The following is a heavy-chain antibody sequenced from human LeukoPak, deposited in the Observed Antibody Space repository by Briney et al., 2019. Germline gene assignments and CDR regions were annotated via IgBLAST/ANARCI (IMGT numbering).Heavy chain of an antibody. V-gene: IGHV4-4*09. CDR1: GGSISSYY. D-gene: IGHD5-18*01. Sequence: KPSETLSLTCTVSGGSISSYYWSWIRQPPGEGLEWIGYIYTSGSTNYNPSLKSRVTISVDTSKNQFSLKLSSVTAADTAVYYCARHTVYSYYYYMDVWGKGTTVTVSS. J-gene: IGHJ6*03. CDR2: IYTSGST. CDR3: ARHTVYSYYYYMDV.